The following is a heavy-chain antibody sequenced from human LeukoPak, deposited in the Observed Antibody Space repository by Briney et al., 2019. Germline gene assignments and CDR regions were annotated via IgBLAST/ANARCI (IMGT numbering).Heavy chain of an antibody. Sequence: GGSLRLSCAASGFIFSSHWMHWVRQVPGKGLEWVSRINDDGTKTHYADSVKGRFIFSRDNARNTLFLQMNSLRDEDTAVYYCAREGPLDYWGQGTLVTVSS. V-gene: IGHV3-74*01. J-gene: IGHJ4*02. CDR2: INDDGTKT. CDR1: GFIFSSHW. CDR3: AREGPLDY.